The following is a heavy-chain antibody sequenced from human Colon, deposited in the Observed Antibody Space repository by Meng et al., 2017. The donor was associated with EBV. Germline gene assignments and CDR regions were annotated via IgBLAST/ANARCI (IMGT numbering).Heavy chain of an antibody. CDR1: GCSISSGNHY. V-gene: IGHV4-31*03. D-gene: IGHD4-17*01. J-gene: IGHJ2*01. CDR2: IYYSGST. Sequence: QGELTEVGPGLVKPSPTLSLPCTVSGCSISSGNHYWSWIRQHPGKGLEYIGYIYYSGSTYYNPSLKSRVIISVDTSKNQFSLRLNSVTAADTAVYYCASLYGDSSVWYLDLWGRGTLVTVSS. CDR3: ASLYGDSSVWYLDL.